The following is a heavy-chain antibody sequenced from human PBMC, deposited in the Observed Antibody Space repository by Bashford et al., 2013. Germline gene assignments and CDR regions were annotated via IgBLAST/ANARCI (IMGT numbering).Heavy chain of an antibody. CDR2: ISAYNGNT. D-gene: IGHD5-12*01. J-gene: IGHJ4*02. CDR3: ARLRVATISPLVY. V-gene: IGHV1-18*01. CDR1: GGTFSSYA. Sequence: ASVKVSCKASGGTFSSYAISWVRQAPGQGLEWMGWISAYNGNTNYAQKLQGRVTMTTDTSTSTAYMELRSLRSDDTAVYYCARLRVATISPLVYWGQGTLVTVSS.